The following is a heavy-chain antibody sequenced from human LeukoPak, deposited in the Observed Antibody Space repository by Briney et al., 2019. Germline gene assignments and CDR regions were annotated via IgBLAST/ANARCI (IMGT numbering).Heavy chain of an antibody. CDR3: ARALSPPTGTYYFDS. J-gene: IGHJ4*02. Sequence: TQTLSLTCSVSGASINSHYWSWIRQPAGNGLEWIGSIYISGSTTYTPSPRGRFTMPVDPSKTQFSLNRISVTAADRAVYSVARALSPPTGTYYFDSWGQGTLVTVSS. V-gene: IGHV4-4*07. CDR1: GASINSHY. CDR2: IYISGST.